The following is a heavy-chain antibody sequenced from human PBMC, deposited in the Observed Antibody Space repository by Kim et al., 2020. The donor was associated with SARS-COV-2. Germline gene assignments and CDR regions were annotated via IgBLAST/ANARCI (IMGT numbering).Heavy chain of an antibody. D-gene: IGHD2-15*01. CDR3: ARGGDLYCSGGSCFDY. V-gene: IGHV4-34*01. CDR1: GGSFSGYY. CDR2: INHSGST. J-gene: IGHJ4*02. Sequence: SETLSLTCAVYGGSFSGYYWSWIRQPPGKGLEWIGEINHSGSTNYNPSLKSRVTISVDTSKNQFSLKLSSVTAADTAVYYCARGGDLYCSGGSCFDYWGQGTLVTVS.